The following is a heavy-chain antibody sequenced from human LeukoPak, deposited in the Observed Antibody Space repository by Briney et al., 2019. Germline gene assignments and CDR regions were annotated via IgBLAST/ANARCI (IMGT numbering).Heavy chain of an antibody. V-gene: IGHV1-2*02. CDR3: AREEVMLRPSEDY. Sequence: GASVKVSCKASGYTFTCYYMHWVRQAPGQGLEWMGWINPNSGGTNYAQKFQGRVTMTRDTSISTAYMELSRLRSDDTAVYYCAREEVMLRPSEDYWGQGTLVTVSS. D-gene: IGHD2-8*01. CDR1: GYTFTCYY. CDR2: INPNSGGT. J-gene: IGHJ4*02.